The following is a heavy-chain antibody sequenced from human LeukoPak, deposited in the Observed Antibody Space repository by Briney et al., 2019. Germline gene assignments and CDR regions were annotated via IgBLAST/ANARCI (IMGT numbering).Heavy chain of an antibody. D-gene: IGHD3-16*01. CDR1: GFTFYDSA. V-gene: IGHV3-73*01. J-gene: IGHJ4*02. Sequence: GGSLRLPCAASGFTFYDSAIHWVRQAPGKGLEWLGRIKSKLFNSETAYVESVKGRFTIYKDDSKNMAFLAMNNLKTDDTALYYCFRYEETSGRFGDSWGQGALVAVSS. CDR3: FRYEETSGRFGDS. CDR2: IKSKLFNSET.